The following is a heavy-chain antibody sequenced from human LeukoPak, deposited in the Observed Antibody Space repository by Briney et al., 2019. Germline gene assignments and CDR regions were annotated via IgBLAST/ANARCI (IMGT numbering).Heavy chain of an antibody. CDR2: IYYSGTT. J-gene: IGHJ4*02. Sequence: SETLSLTCTVSGGSISSSSYYWGWIRQPPGKGLEWIGSIYYSGTTYYNPSLKSRVTISVDTSKNQFSLKLSSVTAADTAVYYCAREFATSGPGPDWSQGTLVTVSS. D-gene: IGHD3-10*01. CDR1: GGSISSSSYY. CDR3: AREFATSGPGPD. V-gene: IGHV4-39*07.